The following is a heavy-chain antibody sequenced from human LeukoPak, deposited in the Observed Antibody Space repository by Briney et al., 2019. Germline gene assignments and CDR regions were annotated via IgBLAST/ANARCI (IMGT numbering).Heavy chain of an antibody. Sequence: GGSLRLSCAASGFTFSSYAMHWVRQAPGKGLEWVAVISYDGSNKYYADSVKGRFTISRDNSKNTLYLQMNSLRAEDTAVYYCAKDRSSWYGGALDYWGQGTLVTVSS. V-gene: IGHV3-30-3*01. J-gene: IGHJ4*02. D-gene: IGHD6-13*01. CDR3: AKDRSSWYGGALDY. CDR1: GFTFSSYA. CDR2: ISYDGSNK.